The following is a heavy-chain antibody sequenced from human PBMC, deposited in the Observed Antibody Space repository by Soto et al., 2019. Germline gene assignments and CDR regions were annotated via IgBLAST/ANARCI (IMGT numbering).Heavy chain of an antibody. D-gene: IGHD3-9*01. J-gene: IGHJ4*02. V-gene: IGHV4-59*01. CDR2: IYYSGST. CDR1: GGSISSYY. Sequence: SETLSLTCTVSGGSISSYYWSWIRQPPGKGLEWIGYIYYSGSTNYNPSLKSRVTISVDTSKNQFSLKLSSVTAADTAVYYCARGHYDILTGSYYFDYWGQGTLVTVSS. CDR3: ARGHYDILTGSYYFDY.